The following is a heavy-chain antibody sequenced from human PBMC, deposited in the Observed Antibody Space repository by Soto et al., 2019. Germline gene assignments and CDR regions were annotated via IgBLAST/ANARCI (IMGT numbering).Heavy chain of an antibody. CDR2: ISYDGSNK. CDR3: ARGPYSSGQNWFDP. V-gene: IGHV3-30-3*01. Sequence: QVQLVESGGGVVQPGRSLRLSCAASGFTFSSYAMHWVRQAPGKGLEWVAVISYDGSNKYYADSVKGRFTISRDNSKNTLYLQMNSLRAEDTAVYYCARGPYSSGQNWFDPWGQGTLVTVSS. J-gene: IGHJ5*02. D-gene: IGHD6-19*01. CDR1: GFTFSSYA.